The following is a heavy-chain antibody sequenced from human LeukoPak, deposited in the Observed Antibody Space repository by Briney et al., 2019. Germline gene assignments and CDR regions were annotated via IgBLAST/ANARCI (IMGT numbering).Heavy chain of an antibody. Sequence: PGGSLRLSCAASGFTFSSYAMSWVRQAPGKGLEWVSAISGSGGSTHYADSVKGRFTISRDNAKNTLYLQMNSLRAEDTAVYYCARESYCSGGSCYSGRAFDIWGQGTMVTVSS. CDR3: ARESYCSGGSCYSGRAFDI. CDR2: ISGSGGST. V-gene: IGHV3-23*01. D-gene: IGHD2-15*01. CDR1: GFTFSSYA. J-gene: IGHJ3*02.